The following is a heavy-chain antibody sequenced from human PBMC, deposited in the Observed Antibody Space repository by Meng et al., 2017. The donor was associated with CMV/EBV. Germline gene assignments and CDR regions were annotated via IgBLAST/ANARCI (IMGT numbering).Heavy chain of an antibody. CDR2: IKSKTDGGTT. J-gene: IGHJ4*02. V-gene: IGHV3-15*01. D-gene: IGHD5-18*01. CDR1: GFTFSNAG. Sequence: SGFTFSNAGMSCVRKATGKGLEWVGRIKSKTDGGTTDYAAPVKGRFTISRDDSKNTLYLQMNSLKTEDTAVYYCTTPIYSYGPPFGYWGQGTLVTVSS. CDR3: TTPIYSYGPPFGY.